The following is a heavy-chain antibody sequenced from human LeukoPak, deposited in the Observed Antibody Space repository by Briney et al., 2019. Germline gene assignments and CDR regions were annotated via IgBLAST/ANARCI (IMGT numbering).Heavy chain of an antibody. CDR3: AKDDDWGRFNH. V-gene: IGHV3-23*01. D-gene: IGHD3-16*01. CDR2: ISVSGSST. Sequence: PGGSLRLSCAASGFTFNTYAMNWVRQAPGKGLEWVSVISVSGSSTYYKDSVRGRFTISRDNFKNTVSLQLNSLRAEDTAMYYCAKDDDWGRFNHWGQGTLVTVSS. J-gene: IGHJ1*01. CDR1: GFTFNTYA.